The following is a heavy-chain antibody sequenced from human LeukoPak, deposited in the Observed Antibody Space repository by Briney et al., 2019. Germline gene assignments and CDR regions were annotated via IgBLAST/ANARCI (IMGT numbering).Heavy chain of an antibody. CDR1: GYSFTSYW. D-gene: IGHD3-10*01. Sequence: GESLKISCKGSGYSFTSYWIGWVRQMPGKGLEWMGIIYPGDSDTRYSPSFQGQVAISADKSISTAYLQWSSLKASDTAMYYCARHGVTMVRGVIKNYYYYMDVWGKGTTVTVSS. CDR2: IYPGDSDT. V-gene: IGHV5-51*01. J-gene: IGHJ6*03. CDR3: ARHGVTMVRGVIKNYYYYMDV.